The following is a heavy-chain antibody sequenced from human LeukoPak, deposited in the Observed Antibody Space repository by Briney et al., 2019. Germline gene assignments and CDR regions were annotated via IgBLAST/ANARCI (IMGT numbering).Heavy chain of an antibody. CDR1: GFTFSSYS. D-gene: IGHD1-14*01. J-gene: IGHJ4*02. CDR3: AIITHRSVPFDY. CDR2: ISSSSSYI. Sequence: GGSLRLSCAASGFTFSSYSMNWVRQAPGKGLEWVSSISSSSSYIYYADSVKGRFTISRDNAKISLYLQMNSLRAEDTAVYYCAIITHRSVPFDYWGQGTLVTVSS. V-gene: IGHV3-21*01.